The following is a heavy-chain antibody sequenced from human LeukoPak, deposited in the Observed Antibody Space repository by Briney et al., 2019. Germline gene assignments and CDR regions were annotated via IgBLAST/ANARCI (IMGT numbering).Heavy chain of an antibody. CDR2: IYYSGST. J-gene: IGHJ6*02. Sequence: PSETLSLTCTVSGGSISSGYYYWSWIRQPPGKGLEWIGYIYYSGSTYYNPSLKSRVTISVDTSKNQFSLKLSSVTAADTAVYYCARSPRRAFGGVIVYGMDVWGQGTTVTVSS. V-gene: IGHV4-30-4*01. CDR3: ARSPRRAFGGVIVYGMDV. D-gene: IGHD3-16*02. CDR1: GGSISSGYYY.